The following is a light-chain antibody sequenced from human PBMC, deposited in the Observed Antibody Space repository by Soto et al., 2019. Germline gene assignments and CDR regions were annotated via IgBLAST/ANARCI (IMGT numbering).Light chain of an antibody. V-gene: IGLV2-14*03. J-gene: IGLJ2*01. CDR1: SSDIGAYNF. CDR3: TSWTTSNTMI. Sequence: QSALTQPASVSGSPGHSITISSTGKSSDIGAYNFVSWYQQHPGKAPKLMLYDVNIRPSGVSTRFSGYKSGNTASLAISGLHTEDEADYYCTSWTTSNTMIFGGGTEQDVL. CDR2: DVN.